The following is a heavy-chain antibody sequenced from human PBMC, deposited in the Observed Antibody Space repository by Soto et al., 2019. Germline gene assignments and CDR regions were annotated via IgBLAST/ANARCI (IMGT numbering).Heavy chain of an antibody. J-gene: IGHJ6*02. CDR1: GGSMRSYY. V-gene: IGHV4-59*01. Sequence: QVQLQESGPGLVKPSETLSLTCTVSGGSMRSYYWSWIRQPPGKGLEWIGYIYYSGVTNYNPPPKSRVTMSVDTSNNQFFLKLNSVPAADTAVSYCAREGTSSWSGDYGMDVWGQGTMVTVSS. D-gene: IGHD6-13*01. CDR3: AREGTSSWSGDYGMDV. CDR2: IYYSGVT.